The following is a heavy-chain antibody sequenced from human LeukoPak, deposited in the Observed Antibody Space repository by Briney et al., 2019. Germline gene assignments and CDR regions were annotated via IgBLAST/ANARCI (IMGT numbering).Heavy chain of an antibody. CDR2: IKQDGSEK. Sequence: GGSLRLSCAASGFTFSSYWMSWVRQAPGKGLEWVANIKQDGSEKYYVDSVRGRFTISRDNAKNSLYLEMNSLRAEDTAVYYCARDSGSNWYYFDYWGQGTLVTVSS. CDR1: GFTFSSYW. D-gene: IGHD6-13*01. V-gene: IGHV3-7*01. CDR3: ARDSGSNWYYFDY. J-gene: IGHJ4*02.